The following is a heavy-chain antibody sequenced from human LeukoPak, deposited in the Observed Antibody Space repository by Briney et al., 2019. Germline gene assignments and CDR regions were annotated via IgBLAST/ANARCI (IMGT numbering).Heavy chain of an antibody. D-gene: IGHD3-22*01. V-gene: IGHV4-61*02. J-gene: IGHJ4*02. CDR1: GGSISSGSYY. CDR2: IYTSGST. CDR3: ARGLNYYDSSGYYTDY. Sequence: SQTLSLTCTVSGGSISSGSYYWSWIRQPAGKGLEWIGRIYTSGSTNYNPSLKSRVTISVHTSKNQFSLKLSSVTAADTAVYYCARGLNYYDSSGYYTDYWGQGTLVTVSS.